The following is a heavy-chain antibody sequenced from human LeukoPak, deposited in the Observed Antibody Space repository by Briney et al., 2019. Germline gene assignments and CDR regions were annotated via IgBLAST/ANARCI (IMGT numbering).Heavy chain of an antibody. Sequence: SETLSLTCTVSGGSISGYYWSWIRQPPGKGLEWIGEINHSGSTNYNPSLKSRVTISVDTSKNQFSLKLSSVTAADTAVYYCARVMVRGVITPNWYFDLWGRGTLVTVSS. CDR3: ARVMVRGVITPNWYFDL. CDR2: INHSGST. V-gene: IGHV4-34*01. CDR1: GGSISGYY. D-gene: IGHD3-10*01. J-gene: IGHJ2*01.